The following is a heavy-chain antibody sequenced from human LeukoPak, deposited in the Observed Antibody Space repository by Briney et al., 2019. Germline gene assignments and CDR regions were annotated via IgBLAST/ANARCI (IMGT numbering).Heavy chain of an antibody. J-gene: IGHJ5*02. Sequence: SEALSLTCSVAGDSISKTGYYWGWIRQPPGKGLEWIGHLSSTGRTYYNSSLKSRVTVSGDASNNQVSLTLTSVTAADTAVYYCVRLSSTFFGVVIQIDPWGQGTLVTVSS. V-gene: IGHV4-39*01. CDR2: LSSTGRT. CDR3: VRLSSTFFGVVIQIDP. CDR1: GDSISKTGYY. D-gene: IGHD3-3*01.